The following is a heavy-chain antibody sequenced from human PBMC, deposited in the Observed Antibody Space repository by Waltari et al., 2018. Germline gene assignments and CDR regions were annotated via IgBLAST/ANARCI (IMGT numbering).Heavy chain of an antibody. CDR3: ARGRMTTKVTPWDF. Sequence: QLVESGGCLVRPGGSLRRSCATSGFYFSNYGMNWVRQAPGKGLEWVAFISGSGNFVYYVDSVKGRFTISRDNGKNLVYLDMNGLRGEDTALYYCARGRMTTKVTPWDFWGQGTLVTVSS. CDR1: GFYFSNYG. CDR2: ISGSGNFV. D-gene: IGHD4-17*01. J-gene: IGHJ1*01. V-gene: IGHV3-21*02.